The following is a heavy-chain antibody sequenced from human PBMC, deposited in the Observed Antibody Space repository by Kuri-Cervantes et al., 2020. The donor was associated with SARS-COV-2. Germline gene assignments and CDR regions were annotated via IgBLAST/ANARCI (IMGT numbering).Heavy chain of an antibody. CDR2: VSSNGGST. V-gene: IGHV3-64*04. D-gene: IGHD6-6*01. Sequence: GGSLRLSCSASGFTFSSFPLHWVRQAPGKGLEYVSAVSSNGGSTYYADSVKGRFTISRDNSKNTLYLQMNSLRAEDTAVYYCAREGDSSSSMSYYYYYMDVWGKGTTVTVSS. J-gene: IGHJ6*03. CDR3: AREGDSSSSMSYYYYYMDV. CDR1: GFTFSSFP.